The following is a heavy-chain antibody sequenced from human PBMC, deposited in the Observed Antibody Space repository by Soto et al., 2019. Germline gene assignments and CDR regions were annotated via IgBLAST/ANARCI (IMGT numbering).Heavy chain of an antibody. Sequence: QVQLVESGGGVVQPGRSLRLSCAASGFTFSNYGMHWVRQAPGKGLEWVAVIWYDGTTKYYADSVKGRFTISRDNSKNTLYLQMNSLRAEDTAVYYCASVDNYYDSGFWGQGTLVTVSS. CDR3: ASVDNYYDSGF. J-gene: IGHJ4*02. D-gene: IGHD3-10*01. CDR2: IWYDGTTK. CDR1: GFTFSNYG. V-gene: IGHV3-33*01.